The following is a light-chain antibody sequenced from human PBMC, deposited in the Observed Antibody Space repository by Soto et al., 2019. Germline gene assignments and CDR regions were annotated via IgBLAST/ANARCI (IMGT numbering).Light chain of an antibody. J-gene: IGKJ5*01. Sequence: DIQMTQSPSSLSASVGDRVTITCRASQSIGNSLTWYQQKPGKAPKLLIYGSSTLQGGVPSRFSRSGSGTDFALTISSLQPEDFATYYCQQSYTTPTTFGQGTRLDIK. CDR2: GSS. CDR1: QSIGNS. V-gene: IGKV1-39*01. CDR3: QQSYTTPTT.